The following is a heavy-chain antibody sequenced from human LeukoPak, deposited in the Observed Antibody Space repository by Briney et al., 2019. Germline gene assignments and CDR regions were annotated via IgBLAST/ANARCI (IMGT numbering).Heavy chain of an antibody. CDR1: GFTLSSYA. D-gene: IGHD3-22*01. CDR3: AKTYYYDSSGYSLAFDI. CDR2: ISGSGGST. J-gene: IGHJ3*02. Sequence: GGSLRLSCAASGFTLSSYAMSWVRQAPGKGLEWVSAISGSGGSTYYADSVKGRFTISRDDSKNTLYLQMNSLRAEDTAVYYCAKTYYYDSSGYSLAFDIWGQGTMVTVSS. V-gene: IGHV3-23*01.